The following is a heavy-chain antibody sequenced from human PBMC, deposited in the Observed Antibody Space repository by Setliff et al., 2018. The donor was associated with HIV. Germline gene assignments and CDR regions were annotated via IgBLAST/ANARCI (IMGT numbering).Heavy chain of an antibody. CDR2: IHYSENT. Sequence: SETLSLTCTVSGGSISSEGYYWSWIRQHPGKGLEWIGYIHYSENTYYNPSLKSRVMLSIDTSKNQFSLNLTSVTVADTAVYYCARVNYDATGYYYYYYMDVWGKGTTVTVSS. V-gene: IGHV4-31*03. CDR1: GGSISSEGYY. D-gene: IGHD3-22*01. J-gene: IGHJ6*03. CDR3: ARVNYDATGYYYYYYMDV.